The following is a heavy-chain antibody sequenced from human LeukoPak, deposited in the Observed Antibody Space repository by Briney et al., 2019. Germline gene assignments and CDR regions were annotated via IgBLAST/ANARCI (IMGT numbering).Heavy chain of an antibody. CDR3: ASAYSGYALGGGFYYFDY. J-gene: IGHJ4*02. CDR1: GGSISSYY. V-gene: IGHV4-59*12. D-gene: IGHD5-12*01. CDR2: IYYSGST. Sequence: SETLSLTCTVSGGSISSYYWSWIRQPPGKGLEWIGYIYYSGSTNYNPSLKSRVTISVDTSKNQFSLKLSSVTAADTAVYYCASAYSGYALGGGFYYFDYWGQGTLVTVSS.